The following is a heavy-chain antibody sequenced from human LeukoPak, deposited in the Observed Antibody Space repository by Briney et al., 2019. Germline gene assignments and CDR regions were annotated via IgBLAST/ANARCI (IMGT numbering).Heavy chain of an antibody. J-gene: IGHJ4*02. V-gene: IGHV1-18*01. D-gene: IGHD2-15*01. Sequence: ASVKVSCKASGYTFTSYGISWVRQAPGQGLEWMGWISAYNGNTNYAQKLQGRVTMTTDTSTSTAYMELRGLRSDDTAVYYCARVFVVVVAATTLFDYWGQGTLVTVSS. CDR1: GYTFTSYG. CDR3: ARVFVVVVAATTLFDY. CDR2: ISAYNGNT.